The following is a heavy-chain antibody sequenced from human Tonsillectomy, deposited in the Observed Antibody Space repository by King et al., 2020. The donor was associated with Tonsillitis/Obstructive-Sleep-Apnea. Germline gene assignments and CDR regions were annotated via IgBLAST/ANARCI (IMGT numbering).Heavy chain of an antibody. CDR2: IYYSGST. V-gene: IGHV4-61*01. Sequence: QLQESGPGLVKPSETLSLTCTVSGGSVSSGSYYWSWIRQPPGKGLEWIGYIYYSGSTNYNPSLKSRVTISVDTSKNQFSLKLSSVTAADTAVYYCASQLERPGDAFDIWGQGTMVTVSS. J-gene: IGHJ3*02. D-gene: IGHD1-1*01. CDR3: ASQLERPGDAFDI. CDR1: GGSVSSGSYY.